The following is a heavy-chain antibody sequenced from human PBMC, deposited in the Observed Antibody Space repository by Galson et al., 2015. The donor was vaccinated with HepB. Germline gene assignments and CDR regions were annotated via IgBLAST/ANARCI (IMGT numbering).Heavy chain of an antibody. CDR2: VSGTGGLT. CDR3: AKDPGVGYWSSTSCRPMAFDI. D-gene: IGHD2-2*01. J-gene: IGHJ3*02. CDR1: GFTFSTYG. V-gene: IGHV3-23*01. Sequence: SLRLSCAASGFTFSTYGMSWVRQAPGKGLEWVSAVSGTGGLTYYADSVKGRFTISRGNSKNTLYLQMNSLRAEDTAVYYCAKDPGVGYWSSTSCRPMAFDIWGQGAMVTVSS.